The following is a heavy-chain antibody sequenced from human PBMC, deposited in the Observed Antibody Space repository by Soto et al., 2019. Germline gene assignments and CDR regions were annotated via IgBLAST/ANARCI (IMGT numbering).Heavy chain of an antibody. CDR2: INAGNGNT. Sequence: QVQLVQSGAEEKKPGASVKVSCKASGYTFTSYAMHSVRQAPGQRLEWMGWINAGNGNTKYSQKFQGRVTITRDTSASTAYMELSSLRSEDTAVYYCARSFVVATALDYWGQGTLVTVSS. D-gene: IGHD2-21*02. CDR1: GYTFTSYA. J-gene: IGHJ4*02. V-gene: IGHV1-3*05. CDR3: ARSFVVATALDY.